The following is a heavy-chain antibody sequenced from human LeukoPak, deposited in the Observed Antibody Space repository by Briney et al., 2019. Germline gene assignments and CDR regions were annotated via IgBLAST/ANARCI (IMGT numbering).Heavy chain of an antibody. CDR2: FHHSGST. CDR3: AGGLLPDKKDF. V-gene: IGHV4-59*01. Sequence: SETLSLTCTVSGGSISSYYWTWIRQSPGKGLEWIGFFHHSGSTNYNPSFKSRVTIPADTSNNHFSLRLTSVTAADTAVYYCAGGLLPDKKDFWGQGTLVTVSA. J-gene: IGHJ4*02. D-gene: IGHD2-21*01. CDR1: GGSISSYY.